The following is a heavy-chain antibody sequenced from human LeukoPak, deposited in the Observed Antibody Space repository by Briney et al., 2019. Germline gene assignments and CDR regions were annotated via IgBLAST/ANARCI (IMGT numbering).Heavy chain of an antibody. V-gene: IGHV4-39*07. J-gene: IGHJ4*02. CDR2: VHYSGGT. Sequence: PSETLSLTCTVSGGSIPTSTYHWGWIRQSPGKGLEWIGSVHYSGGTYYNPSLRSRVTISVDTSKNQFSLKLSSVTAADTAVYYCARASLWPTGYFDYWGQGTLVTVSS. CDR1: GGSIPTSTYH. D-gene: IGHD3-10*01. CDR3: ARASLWPTGYFDY.